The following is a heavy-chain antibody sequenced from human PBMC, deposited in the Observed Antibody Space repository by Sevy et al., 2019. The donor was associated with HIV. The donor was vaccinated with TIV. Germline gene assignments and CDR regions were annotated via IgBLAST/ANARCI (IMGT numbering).Heavy chain of an antibody. D-gene: IGHD3-16*02. CDR3: ARGRRLFMITFGGVIPFFDY. CDR2: INHSGST. V-gene: IGHV4-34*01. Sequence: SETLSLTCAVYGGSFSGYYWNWIRQPPGKGLEWIGEINHSGSTNYNPSLKSRVTISVDTSKNQFSLKLSSVTAADTAVYYCARGRRLFMITFGGVIPFFDYWGQGTLVTVSS. J-gene: IGHJ4*02. CDR1: GGSFSGYY.